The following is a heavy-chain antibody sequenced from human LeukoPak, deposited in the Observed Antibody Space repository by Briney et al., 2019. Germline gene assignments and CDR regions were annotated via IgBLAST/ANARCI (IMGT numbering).Heavy chain of an antibody. Sequence: SETLSLTCAVYGWSFSSYYWSWIRQPPGKGLEWIGEINHSGSTNYNPSLKSRVAISVDASKNQFSLKLSSVTAADTAVYYCARGPSFHYYGSGSYGYWGQGTLVTVSS. D-gene: IGHD3-10*01. V-gene: IGHV4-34*01. CDR2: INHSGST. J-gene: IGHJ4*02. CDR3: ARGPSFHYYGSGSYGY. CDR1: GWSFSSYY.